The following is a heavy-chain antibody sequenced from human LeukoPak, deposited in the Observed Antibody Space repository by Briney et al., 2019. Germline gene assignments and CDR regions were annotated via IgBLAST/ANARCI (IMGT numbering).Heavy chain of an antibody. Sequence: SETLSLTCTVSGGSISSGDYYWSWIRQPPGKGLEWIGYIYYSGSTYYNPSLKSRVTISVDTSKNQFSLKLSSVTAADTAVYYCARESNKVVRGVIITHAFDYWGQGTPVTVSS. J-gene: IGHJ4*02. D-gene: IGHD3-10*01. CDR3: ARESNKVVRGVIITHAFDY. CDR2: IYYSGST. V-gene: IGHV4-30-4*08. CDR1: GGSISSGDYY.